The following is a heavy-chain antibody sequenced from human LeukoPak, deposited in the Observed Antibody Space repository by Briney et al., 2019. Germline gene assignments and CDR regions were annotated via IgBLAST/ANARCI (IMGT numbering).Heavy chain of an antibody. CDR1: EFTFSSYA. CDR2: ISGSGGST. V-gene: IGHV3-23*01. J-gene: IGHJ4*02. CDR3: AKSGIVVSAANPFDY. Sequence: GGSLRLSCAASEFTFSSYAMSWVRQAPGKGLEWVSAISGSGGSTYYADSVKGRFTISRDNSKNTLYLQMDSLRAEDTAVYYCAKSGIVVSAANPFDYWGQGTLVTVSS. D-gene: IGHD2-2*01.